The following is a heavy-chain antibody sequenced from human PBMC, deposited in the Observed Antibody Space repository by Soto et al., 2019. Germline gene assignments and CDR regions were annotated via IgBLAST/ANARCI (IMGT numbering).Heavy chain of an antibody. Sequence: SVKVSCKASGGTFSSYAISWVRQAPGQGLEWMGGIIPIFGTANYAQKFQGRVTITADKSTSTAYMELSSLRSEDTAVYYCARVHCSSTSCYRGGTYYYYGMDVSGQGPTVTVS. CDR1: GGTFSSYA. J-gene: IGHJ6*02. CDR3: ARVHCSSTSCYRGGTYYYYGMDV. CDR2: IIPIFGTA. D-gene: IGHD2-2*01. V-gene: IGHV1-69*06.